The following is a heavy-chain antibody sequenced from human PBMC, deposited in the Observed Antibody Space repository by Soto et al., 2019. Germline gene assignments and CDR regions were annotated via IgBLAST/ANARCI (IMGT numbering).Heavy chain of an antibody. CDR1: GYSFTSYW. CDR3: ARHDCGITSCPKPDYYYYYMDV. Sequence: GESLKISCKGSGYSFTSYWIGWVRQMPGKGLEWMGIIYPGDSDTRYSPSFQGQVTISADKSISTAYLQWSSLKASDTAMYYCARHDCGITSCPKPDYYYYYMDVWGKGTTVTVSS. D-gene: IGHD2-2*01. J-gene: IGHJ6*03. V-gene: IGHV5-51*01. CDR2: IYPGDSDT.